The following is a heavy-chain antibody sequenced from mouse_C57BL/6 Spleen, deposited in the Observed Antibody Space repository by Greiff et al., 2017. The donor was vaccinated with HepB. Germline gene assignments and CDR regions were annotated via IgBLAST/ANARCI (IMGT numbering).Heavy chain of an antibody. Sequence: HVQLQQSGAELVKPGASVKLSCKASGYTFTSYWMQWVKQRPGQGLEWIGEIDPSDSYTNYNQKFKGKATLTVDTSSSTAYMQLSSLTSEDSAVYYCASWLYWGQGTTLTVSS. CDR1: GYTFTSYW. CDR3: ASWLY. J-gene: IGHJ2*01. V-gene: IGHV1-50*01. CDR2: IDPSDSYT.